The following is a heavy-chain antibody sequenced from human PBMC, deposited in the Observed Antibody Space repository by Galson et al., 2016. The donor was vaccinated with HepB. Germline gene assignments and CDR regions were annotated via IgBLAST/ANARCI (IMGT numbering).Heavy chain of an antibody. CDR3: ATGIVVAGKYYYYYMDV. Sequence: SETLSLTCTISGGSISGSEYYWGWIRQPPGRGLEWIGSIYSAENTYYNPSPKSPVTNSVYTSKNQFSLSLNSVTAADTGVYYCATGIVVAGKYYYYYMDVWGKGTTVTVSS. CDR2: IYSAENT. D-gene: IGHD6-19*01. CDR1: GGSISGSEYY. V-gene: IGHV4-39*01. J-gene: IGHJ6*03.